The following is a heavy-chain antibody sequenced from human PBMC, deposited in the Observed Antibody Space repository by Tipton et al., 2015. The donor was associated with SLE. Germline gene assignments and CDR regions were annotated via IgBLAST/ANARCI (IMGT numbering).Heavy chain of an antibody. J-gene: IGHJ2*01. D-gene: IGHD1-1*01. CDR3: ARANGNWYFDL. CDR1: GGSISSHY. V-gene: IGHV4-59*11. Sequence: TLSLTCTVSGGSISSHYWSWIRQPPGKGLEWIGYIYYSGSTNYNPSLKSRVTISVDTSKNQFSLKLSSVTAADTAVYYCARANGNWYFDLWGRGALVTVSS. CDR2: IYYSGST.